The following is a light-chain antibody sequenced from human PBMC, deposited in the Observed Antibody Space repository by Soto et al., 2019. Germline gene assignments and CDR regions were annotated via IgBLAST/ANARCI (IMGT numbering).Light chain of an antibody. Sequence: EIVMTQSPATLSVSPGERATLSCRASQSVSSKLAWYQQKPGQAPRLLIYGASSRATGIPDRFSGSGSGTDFTLTISRLAPEDFAVYYCQQYGSSPTFGQGTKVDIK. V-gene: IGKV3-20*01. J-gene: IGKJ1*01. CDR2: GAS. CDR3: QQYGSSPT. CDR1: QSVSSK.